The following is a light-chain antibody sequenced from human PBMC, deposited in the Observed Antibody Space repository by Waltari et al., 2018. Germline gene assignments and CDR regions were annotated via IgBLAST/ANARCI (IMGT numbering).Light chain of an antibody. V-gene: IGKV1-9*01. CDR1: QDISRN. Sequence: DIHLTQSPSFLSASVGARVTITCRASQDISRNLAWYQQKPGKAPKLLIYRASTLQSGVSSRFSGSESGTEFTLTISSLQSEDFATYYCLQLNSYPRTFGQGTKVEVK. J-gene: IGKJ1*01. CDR3: LQLNSYPRT. CDR2: RAS.